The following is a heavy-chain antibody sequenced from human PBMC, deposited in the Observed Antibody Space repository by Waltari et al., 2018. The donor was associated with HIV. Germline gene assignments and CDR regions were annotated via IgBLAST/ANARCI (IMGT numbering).Heavy chain of an antibody. CDR1: GFTFSNYL. CDR3: ARGGLAITPAGTRLYTGMDV. J-gene: IGHJ6*02. CDR2: IPYDGNNK. Sequence: QVHLVESGGGVVQPGGSLKLSCAASGFTFSNYLMHWVRQAPGKGLEWVEFIPYDGNNKNYAESVKGRFTVSRDNSKKTLYLQMNSLRHEDTALYYCARGGLAITPAGTRLYTGMDVWGQGTTVTISS. D-gene: IGHD6-13*01. V-gene: IGHV3-30*02.